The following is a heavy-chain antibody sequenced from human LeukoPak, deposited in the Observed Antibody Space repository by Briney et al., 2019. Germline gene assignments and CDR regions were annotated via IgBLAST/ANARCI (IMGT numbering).Heavy chain of an antibody. J-gene: IGHJ5*02. D-gene: IGHD6-19*01. Sequence: SVKVSCKASGGTFSSYAISWVRQAPGQGLEWMGGIIPIFGTANYAQKFQGRVTITADESTSTAYMELSSLRSEDTAVYYCARGRIAVAGMRYWFDPWGQGTLVTVSS. CDR3: ARGRIAVAGMRYWFDP. V-gene: IGHV1-69*13. CDR1: GGTFSSYA. CDR2: IIPIFGTA.